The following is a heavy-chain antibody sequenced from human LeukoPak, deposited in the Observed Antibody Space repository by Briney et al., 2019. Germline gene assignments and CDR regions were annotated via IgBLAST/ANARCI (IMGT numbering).Heavy chain of an antibody. J-gene: IGHJ4*02. CDR3: ARSFTQLWPLDY. CDR2: MNPNSGNT. V-gene: IGHV1-8*01. Sequence: ASVKVSCKASGYTFTSYDINWVRQATGQGLEWMGWMNPNSGNTGYAQKFQGRVTMTRNTSISTAYMELSSLRSEDTAVYYCARSFTQLWPLDYWGQGTLVTVSS. D-gene: IGHD5-18*01. CDR1: GYTFTSYD.